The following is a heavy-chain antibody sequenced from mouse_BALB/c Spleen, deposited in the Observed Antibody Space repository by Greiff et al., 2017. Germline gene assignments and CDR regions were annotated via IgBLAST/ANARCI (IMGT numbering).Heavy chain of an antibody. CDR1: GYTFTRYW. D-gene: IGHD1-1*01. J-gene: IGHJ4*01. CDR3: ARDYGSRHYYAMDD. CDR2: INPSNGRT. V-gene: IGHV1S81*02. Sequence: QVQLQQPGAELVKPGASVKLSCKASGYTFTRYWMHWVKQRPGQGLEWIGEINPSNGRTNYNEKFKSKATLTVDKSSSTAYMQLSSLTSEDSAVYYCARDYGSRHYYAMDDWGQGTSVTVSS.